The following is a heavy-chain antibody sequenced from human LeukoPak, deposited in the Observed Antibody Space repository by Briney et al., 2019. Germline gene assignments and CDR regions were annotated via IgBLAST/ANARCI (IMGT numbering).Heavy chain of an antibody. J-gene: IGHJ4*02. CDR3: ARDQQQLVLGWEDY. D-gene: IGHD6-13*01. Sequence: ASVRVSCKASGYTFTSYGISWVRQAPGQGLEWMGWISAYNGNTNYAQKLQGRVTMTTDTSTSTAYMELRSLRSDDTAVYYCARDQQQLVLGWEDYWGQGTLVTVSS. CDR2: ISAYNGNT. CDR1: GYTFTSYG. V-gene: IGHV1-18*01.